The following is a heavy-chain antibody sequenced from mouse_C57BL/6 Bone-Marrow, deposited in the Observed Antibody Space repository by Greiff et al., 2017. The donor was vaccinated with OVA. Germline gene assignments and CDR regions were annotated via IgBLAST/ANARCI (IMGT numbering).Heavy chain of an antibody. V-gene: IGHV1-81*01. D-gene: IGHD2-1*01. CDR1: GYTFTSYG. CDR3: ARAGNYVRYFDV. CDR2: IYPRSGNT. Sequence: QVQLKESGAELARPGASVKLSCKASGYTFTSYGISWVKQRTGQGLEWIGEIYPRSGNTYYNEKFKGKATLTADKSSSTAYMELRSLTSEDSAVYFCARAGNYVRYFDVWGKGTTVTVSS. J-gene: IGHJ1*03.